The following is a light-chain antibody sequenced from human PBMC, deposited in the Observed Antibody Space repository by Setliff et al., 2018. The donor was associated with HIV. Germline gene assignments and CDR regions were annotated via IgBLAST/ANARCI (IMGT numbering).Light chain of an antibody. CDR2: GVR. CDR1: SSDVGGYNY. Sequence: QSVLAQPAPVSGSPGQSITISCTGTSSDVGGYNYVSWYQQHPGKAPQLIIYGVRNRPSGVSERFSGSKSGNTASLTISGLQAEDEADYYCSSYAIANSLPFGTGTKVTVL. CDR3: SSYAIANSLP. J-gene: IGLJ1*01. V-gene: IGLV2-14*03.